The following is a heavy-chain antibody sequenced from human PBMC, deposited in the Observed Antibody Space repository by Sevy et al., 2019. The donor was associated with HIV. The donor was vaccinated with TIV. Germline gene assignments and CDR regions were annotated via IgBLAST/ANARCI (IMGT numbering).Heavy chain of an antibody. CDR1: GLTVGSLS. V-gene: IGHV3-53*01. D-gene: IGHD2-2*01. Sequence: GGSLRLSCVASGLTVGSLSINWVRQAPGKGLEWVSLIYSGGTTFYSDSVKGRFTISRDNSNNTLDLQMNSLRAEDTANYYCARIKGASSSYAMDVWGQGTTVTVSS. CDR3: ARIKGASSSYAMDV. CDR2: IYSGGTT. J-gene: IGHJ6*02.